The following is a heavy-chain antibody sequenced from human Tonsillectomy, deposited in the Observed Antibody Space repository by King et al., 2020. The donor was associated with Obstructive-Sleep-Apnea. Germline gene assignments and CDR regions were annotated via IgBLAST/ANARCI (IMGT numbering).Heavy chain of an antibody. CDR3: AGDASLEAFDI. Sequence: VQLVQSGPEVEKPGSSVKVSCKASGDTFRSYAIAWVRQAPGQGLEWMGGIVPLLGTANYAQKFQCRVAFIAYDFANTVYMELNSLTTDETAGYFCAGDASLEAFDIWGQGTLVTVSS. CDR1: GDTFRSYA. CDR2: IVPLLGTA. V-gene: IGHV1-69*11. J-gene: IGHJ3*02.